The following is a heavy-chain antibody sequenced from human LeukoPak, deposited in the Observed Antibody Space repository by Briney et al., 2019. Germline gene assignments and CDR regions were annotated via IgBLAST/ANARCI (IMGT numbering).Heavy chain of an antibody. CDR2: SNDSGGT. D-gene: IGHD3-3*01. CDR1: GGTFSGYY. Sequence: SETLSLTCAVYGGTFSGYYWSWIRQPPGKRLEWVGESNDSGGTNYNPSLKSRVTISVDTSKNQFSLKLSSVTAADTAVYYCARAFGRGAFDIWGQGTMVTVSS. CDR3: ARAFGRGAFDI. V-gene: IGHV4-34*01. J-gene: IGHJ3*02.